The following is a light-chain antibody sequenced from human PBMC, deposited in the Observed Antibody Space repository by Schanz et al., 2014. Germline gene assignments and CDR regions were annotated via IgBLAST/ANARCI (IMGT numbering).Light chain of an antibody. V-gene: IGKV3-15*01. Sequence: EIVMTQSPATLSVSPGERATLSCRASQSVSTNLAWYQQKPGQAPRLLIYGASTRATGAPARFRGSGSGTEFTLTISSLQSEDFAVYYCQQYNNWPLTFGGGTKVEIK. J-gene: IGKJ4*01. CDR3: QQYNNWPLT. CDR2: GAS. CDR1: QSVSTN.